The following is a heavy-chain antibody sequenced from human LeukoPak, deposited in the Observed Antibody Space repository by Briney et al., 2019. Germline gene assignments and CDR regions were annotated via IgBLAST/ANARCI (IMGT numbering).Heavy chain of an antibody. V-gene: IGHV3-43D*03. J-gene: IGHJ4*02. D-gene: IGHD6-19*01. CDR3: AKASSIALAGCFDY. CDR1: GFTFSNYA. CDR2: ITWDGGST. Sequence: PGGSLRLSCAASGFTFSNYAMSWVRQAPGKGLEWVSLITWDGGSTYYADSVKGRFTISRDNSKNSLYLQMNSLRAEDTALYYCAKASSIALAGCFDYWGQGTLVTVSS.